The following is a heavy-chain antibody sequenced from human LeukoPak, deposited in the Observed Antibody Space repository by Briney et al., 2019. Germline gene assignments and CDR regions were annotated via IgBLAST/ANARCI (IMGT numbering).Heavy chain of an antibody. J-gene: IGHJ5*02. CDR2: IYYSGST. D-gene: IGHD2-2*01. CDR1: GGSISSYY. CDR3: ARALVAGSWFDP. Sequence: SETLSLTCTVSGGSISSYYWIWIRQPPGKGLEWVGYIYYSGSTNYNPSLKSRVTISVDTSKNQFSLKLSSVTAADTAVYYCARALVAGSWFDPWGQGTLVTVSS. V-gene: IGHV4-59*01.